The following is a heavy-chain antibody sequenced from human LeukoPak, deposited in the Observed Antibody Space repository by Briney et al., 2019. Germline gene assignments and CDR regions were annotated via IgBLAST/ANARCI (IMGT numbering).Heavy chain of an antibody. CDR1: GFTFSGHW. CDR2: INERGTDS. D-gene: IGHD3-22*01. CDR3: AKAGYYYDSSGYYPY. J-gene: IGHJ4*02. Sequence: GGSLRLSCTASGFTFSGHWIHWVRQPPGMGLVWVSRINERGTDSMYAESVKGRFTISRDNAKNTVYLQMNSLRAEDTAVYYCAKAGYYYDSSGYYPYWGQGTLVTVSS. V-gene: IGHV3-74*03.